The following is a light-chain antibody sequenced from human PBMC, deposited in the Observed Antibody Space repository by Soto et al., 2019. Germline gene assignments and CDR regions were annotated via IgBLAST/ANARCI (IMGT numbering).Light chain of an antibody. Sequence: QAASVSGSPGQSITISCTGTSSDVGGYNSVSWYQQHSGEAPKLMIYAVSNRPSGVSDRFSGSKSANTASLTISGLQAEDEAHYYCCSYTSSATRVFGGGTKLTVL. J-gene: IGLJ3*02. V-gene: IGLV2-14*01. CDR2: AVS. CDR1: SSDVGGYNS. CDR3: CSYTSSATRV.